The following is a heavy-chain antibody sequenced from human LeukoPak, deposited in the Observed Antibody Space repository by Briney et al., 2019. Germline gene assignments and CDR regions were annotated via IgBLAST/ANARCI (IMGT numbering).Heavy chain of an antibody. V-gene: IGHV3-30*03. CDR2: MSYDGSNK. D-gene: IGHD6-13*01. CDR3: ARDKQQHYYYYYMDV. CDR1: GFTFSNHG. J-gene: IGHJ6*03. Sequence: PGGSLRLSCAASGFTFSNHGMHWVRQAPGKGLEWVAVMSYDGSNKYYADSVKGRFIISRENAKNSLYLQMNSLRAEDTAVYYCARDKQQHYYYYYMDVWGKGTTVTLSS.